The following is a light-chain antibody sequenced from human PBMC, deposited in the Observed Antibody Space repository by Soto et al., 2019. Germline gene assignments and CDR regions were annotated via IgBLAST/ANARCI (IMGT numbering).Light chain of an antibody. CDR2: EDT. J-gene: IGLJ1*01. V-gene: IGLV2-23*01. CDR1: SSDVGNYNF. CDR3: CAYAGSTSKV. Sequence: QSVLTQPASVSGSPGQSITISCTGSSSDVGNYNFVSWYQQYPGKAPQVIIYEDTKRPPGVSSRFSGSKSGNTASLTISGLQSEDEADYHCCAYAGSTSKVFGTGTKLTVL.